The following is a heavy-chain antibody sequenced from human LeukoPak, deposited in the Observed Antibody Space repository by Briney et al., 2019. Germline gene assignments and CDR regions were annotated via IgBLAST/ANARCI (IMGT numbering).Heavy chain of an antibody. D-gene: IGHD6-19*01. CDR3: ARFLSDSSGWNADAFDI. Sequence: SETLSLTCTVSGGSVSSYYWSWIRQPPGKGLEWIGFIYYSGSTNYNPSLKSRVTISVDTSKNQFSLKLNSVTAADTAVYYCARFLSDSSGWNADAFDIWGQGTMVTVSS. CDR1: GGSVSSYY. J-gene: IGHJ3*02. V-gene: IGHV4-59*02. CDR2: IYYSGST.